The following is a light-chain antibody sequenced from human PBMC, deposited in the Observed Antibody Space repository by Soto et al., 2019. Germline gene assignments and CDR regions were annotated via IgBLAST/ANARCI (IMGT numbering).Light chain of an antibody. CDR1: RDISSS. CDR3: QKYNSAPNT. Sequence: DVQMTQSPSSLSVSVGDRVTITCRASRDISSSLAWYQQKPGKVPKLLIYAASTLHAGVQSRFSGSGSGTFFTLTINSLQHEDVATYYCQKYNSAPNTFGRGTRLEIK. V-gene: IGKV1-27*01. J-gene: IGKJ2*01. CDR2: AAS.